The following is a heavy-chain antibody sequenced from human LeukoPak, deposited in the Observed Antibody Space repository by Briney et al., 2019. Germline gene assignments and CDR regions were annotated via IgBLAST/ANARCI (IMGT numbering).Heavy chain of an antibody. CDR3: ARRATSVRGIPLFDY. Sequence: GESLKISCKGSGYRFTSYWIDWVRQIPGKGLEWMGRIDPSDSYTNYSPSFQGHVTISADNSISTAYLQWSGLKASDTAMYYCARRATSVRGIPLFDYWGQETLVTVSS. CDR2: IDPSDSYT. D-gene: IGHD3-10*01. V-gene: IGHV5-10-1*01. J-gene: IGHJ4*02. CDR1: GYRFTSYW.